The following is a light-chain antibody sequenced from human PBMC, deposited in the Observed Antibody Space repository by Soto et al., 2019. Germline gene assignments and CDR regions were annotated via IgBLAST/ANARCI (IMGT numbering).Light chain of an antibody. Sequence: QSVLTQPPSVSGSPGQSVTISCTGTSSDVGDSDHVSWYQQHPGKAPKLIIYDVSKRPSGVPDRFSGSKSGNTASLTISGLQAEDEAHYYCSSYKTSAPYVFGRGTKVTVL. J-gene: IGLJ1*01. CDR3: SSYKTSAPYV. V-gene: IGLV2-11*01. CDR1: SSDVGDSDH. CDR2: DVS.